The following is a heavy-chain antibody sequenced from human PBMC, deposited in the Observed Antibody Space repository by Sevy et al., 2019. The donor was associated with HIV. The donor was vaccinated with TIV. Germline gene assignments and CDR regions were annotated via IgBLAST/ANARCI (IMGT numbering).Heavy chain of an antibody. D-gene: IGHD1-1*01. J-gene: IGHJ4*02. CDR3: ARDWNGGVFDY. CDR2: IWYDGSKQ. CDR1: GFTFSNHG. Sequence: GGSLRLSCAASGFTFSNHGMNWVRQAPGKGLEWVAEIWYDGSKQYYPDSVKGRFTISRYKNTLYLQMNSLRAEDTAVYYCARDWNGGVFDYWGQGTLVTVSS. V-gene: IGHV3-33*01.